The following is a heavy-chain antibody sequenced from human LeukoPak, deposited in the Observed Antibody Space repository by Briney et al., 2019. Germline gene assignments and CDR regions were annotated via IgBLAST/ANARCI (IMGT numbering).Heavy chain of an antibody. D-gene: IGHD3-10*01. V-gene: IGHV3-30*02. CDR2: MRYDGINK. J-gene: IGHJ4*02. CDR3: AKDGPYYGSGGGDYLDY. Sequence: PGGSLRLSCAASGFTFSSYGFHWVRQAPGKGLEWVAFMRYDGINKYYAASVKGRFTISRDNSKNTLYLQMNSLRTDDTAVYYCAKDGPYYGSGGGDYLDYWGQGTLVTVSS. CDR1: GFTFSSYG.